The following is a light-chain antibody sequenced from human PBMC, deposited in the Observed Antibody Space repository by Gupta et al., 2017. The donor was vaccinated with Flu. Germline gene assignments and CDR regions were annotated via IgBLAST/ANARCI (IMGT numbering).Light chain of an antibody. V-gene: IGKV3-20*01. CDR1: QSISSSS. Sequence: LVLTQSPGTLSLSPGERATLSCRASQSISSSSLAWYQQTLGQAPRLLIDAASSGATGIPDRCSGRGSGTDFTRTSSRMETEDFAGDSGQHYGSEILTFGPGTKVEIK. J-gene: IGKJ3*01. CDR3: QHYGSEILT. CDR2: AAS.